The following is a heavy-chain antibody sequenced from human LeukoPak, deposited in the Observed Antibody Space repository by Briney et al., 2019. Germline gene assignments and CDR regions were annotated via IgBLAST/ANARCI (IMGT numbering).Heavy chain of an antibody. CDR1: GYTFTGYY. Sequence: ASVTVSCTASGYTFTGYYMHWVRQAPGQGLEWMGWINPNSGGTNYAQKFQGRVTMTRDTSISTAYMELSRLRSDDTAVYYCARKRDRSWFDPWGQGTLVTVSS. V-gene: IGHV1-2*02. CDR3: ARKRDRSWFDP. D-gene: IGHD1-14*01. CDR2: INPNSGGT. J-gene: IGHJ5*02.